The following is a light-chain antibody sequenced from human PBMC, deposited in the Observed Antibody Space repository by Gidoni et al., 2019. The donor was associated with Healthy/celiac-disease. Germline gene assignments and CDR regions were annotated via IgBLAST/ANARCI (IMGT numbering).Light chain of an antibody. Sequence: IVLTQSPATLSLSPGERPTLPCRASQSVSSYLAWYQQKPGQAPRILIYDASNRATGIPARFSGSGSGTDFTLTISSIEHEDFAVYYCQQRSNWPPGLTFGGGTKVEIK. J-gene: IGKJ4*02. CDR3: QQRSNWPPGLT. CDR2: DAS. CDR1: QSVSSY. V-gene: IGKV3-11*01.